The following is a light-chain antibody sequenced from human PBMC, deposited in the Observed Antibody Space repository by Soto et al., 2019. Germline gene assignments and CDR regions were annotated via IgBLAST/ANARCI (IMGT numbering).Light chain of an antibody. CDR2: KAS. J-gene: IGKJ1*01. CDR1: ESIDSW. CDR3: QQYHNLWS. V-gene: IGKV1-5*03. Sequence: GDRVTITCRASESIDSWLAWHQQKPGRAPKLLISKASARPTGIPARFSGSGSGTEFTLTISSLQSEDFATYYCQQYHNLWSFGRGTKVDI.